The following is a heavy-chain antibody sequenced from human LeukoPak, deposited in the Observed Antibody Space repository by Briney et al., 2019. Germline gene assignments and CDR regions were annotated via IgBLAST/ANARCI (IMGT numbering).Heavy chain of an antibody. J-gene: IGHJ4*02. CDR1: GGTFSSYA. Sequence: GASVKVSCKASGGTFSSYAISWVRQAPGQGLEWMGRIIPILGIANYAQKFQGRVAITADKSTSTAYMELSSLRSEDTAVYYCARWLRSTADAYWGQGTLVTVSS. CDR2: IIPILGIA. D-gene: IGHD2-21*02. CDR3: ARWLRSTADAY. V-gene: IGHV1-69*04.